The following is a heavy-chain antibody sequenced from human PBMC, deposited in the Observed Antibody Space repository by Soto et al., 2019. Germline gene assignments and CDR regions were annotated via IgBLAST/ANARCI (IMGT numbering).Heavy chain of an antibody. V-gene: IGHV1-69*12. J-gene: IGHJ4*02. D-gene: IGHD5-12*01. CDR2: IVPIVGTT. CDR3: VXVVAIPGYPDH. Sequence: QVQLVQSGAEVRQPASSVKVSCKTSGGTFSSYAISWVRQAPGQGLEWMGGIVPIVGTTTYAQKFQGRVTITADEATSTAYMQLSRLRSDDTAXYYCVXVVAIPGYPDHWGQGTLVTVSS. CDR1: GGTFSSYA.